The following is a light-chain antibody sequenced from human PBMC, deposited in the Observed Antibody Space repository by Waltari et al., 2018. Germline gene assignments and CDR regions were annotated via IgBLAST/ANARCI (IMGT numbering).Light chain of an antibody. V-gene: IGLV1-51*01. CDR2: DNN. CDR3: GTWDSSLSAVV. J-gene: IGLJ2*01. CDR1: SSNIGKTY. Sequence: QSVLTQPPSVSAAPGQRATITCSGSSSNIGKTYVSWDQHLPGTAPKLLIYDNNKRPSGIPDRFSGSKSGTSATLGITGLQTGDEADYYCGTWDSSLSAVVFGGGTKLTVL.